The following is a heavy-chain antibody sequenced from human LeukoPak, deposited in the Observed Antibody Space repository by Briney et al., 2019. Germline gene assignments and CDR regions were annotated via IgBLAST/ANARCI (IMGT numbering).Heavy chain of an antibody. CDR3: ARRSSSGYYRFDY. CDR2: IYYSGST. D-gene: IGHD3-22*01. J-gene: IGHJ4*02. V-gene: IGHV4-39*01. Sequence: PSETLSLTCTVSGGSISSYYWGWIRQPPGKGLEWIGSIYYSGSTYYNPSLKSRVTISVDTSKNQFSLKLSSVTAADTAVYYCARRSSSGYYRFDYWGQGTLVTVSS. CDR1: GGSISSYY.